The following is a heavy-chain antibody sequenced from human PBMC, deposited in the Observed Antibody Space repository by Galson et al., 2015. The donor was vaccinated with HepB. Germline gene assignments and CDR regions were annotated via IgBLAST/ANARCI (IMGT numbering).Heavy chain of an antibody. Sequence: SLRLSCAASGFTFSNAWMNWVRQAPGKGLEWVAVISYDGSNKYYADSVKGRFTISRDNSKNTLYLQMNSLRAEDTAVYYYARSPSRIAARASFDYWGQGTLVTVSS. V-gene: IGHV3-30-3*01. CDR2: ISYDGSNK. CDR3: ARSPSRIAARASFDY. J-gene: IGHJ4*02. CDR1: GFTFSNAW. D-gene: IGHD6-6*01.